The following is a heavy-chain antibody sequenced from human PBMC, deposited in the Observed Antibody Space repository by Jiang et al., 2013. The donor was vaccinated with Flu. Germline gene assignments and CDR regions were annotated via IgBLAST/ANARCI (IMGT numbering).Heavy chain of an antibody. CDR2: INHSGST. D-gene: IGHD2-15*01. Sequence: LLKPSETLSLTCAVYGGSFSGYYWSWIRQPPGKGLEWIGEINHSGSTNYNPSLKSRVTISVDTSKNQFSLKLSSVTAADTAVYYCAREYCSGGSCYLFLDYWGQGTLVTVSS. V-gene: IGHV4-34*01. J-gene: IGHJ4*02. CDR1: GGSFSGYY. CDR3: AREYCSGGSCYLFLDY.